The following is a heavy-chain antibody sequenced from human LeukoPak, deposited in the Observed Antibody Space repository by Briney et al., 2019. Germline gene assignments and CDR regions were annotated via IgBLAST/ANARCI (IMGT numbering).Heavy chain of an antibody. CDR1: GFTFSDYY. Sequence: GGSLRLSCAASGFTFSDYYMSWIHQTPGKGLEWISHISSSGKTIYYTDSVKGRFTISRDNTKNSLDLQMNDLRAEDTAVYYCAREQLYFDYWGQGTLVTVSS. D-gene: IGHD6-13*01. V-gene: IGHV3-11*04. CDR2: ISSSGKTI. J-gene: IGHJ4*02. CDR3: AREQLYFDY.